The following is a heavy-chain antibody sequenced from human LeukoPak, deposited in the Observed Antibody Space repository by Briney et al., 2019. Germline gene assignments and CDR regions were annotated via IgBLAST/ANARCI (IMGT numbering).Heavy chain of an antibody. CDR3: ARDRWMYSGSYYSDY. D-gene: IGHD1-26*01. CDR1: GFTFSSYA. J-gene: IGHJ4*02. CDR2: ISYDGSNK. V-gene: IGHV3-30-3*01. Sequence: GGSLRLSCAASGFTFSSYAMHWVRQAPGKGLEWVAVISYDGSNKYYADSVKGRFTISRDNSKNTLYLQMNRLRAEDTAVYYCARDRWMYSGSYYSDYWGQGTLVTVSS.